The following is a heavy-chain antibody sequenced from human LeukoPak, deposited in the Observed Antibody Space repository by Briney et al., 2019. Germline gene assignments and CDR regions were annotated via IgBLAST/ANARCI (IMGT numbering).Heavy chain of an antibody. CDR3: AQSYYYDSSGSFDY. Sequence: GASVKVSCKASGYTFTSYGISWGRQAPGQGLEWMGWISAYNGNTNYAQKLQGRVTMTTDTSTSTAYMELRSLRSDDTAVYYCAQSYYYDSSGSFDYWGQGTLVTVSS. V-gene: IGHV1-18*01. D-gene: IGHD3-22*01. J-gene: IGHJ4*02. CDR1: GYTFTSYG. CDR2: ISAYNGNT.